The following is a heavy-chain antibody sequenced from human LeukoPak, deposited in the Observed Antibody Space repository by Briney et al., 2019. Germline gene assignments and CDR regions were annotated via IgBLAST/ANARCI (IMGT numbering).Heavy chain of an antibody. D-gene: IGHD3-22*01. Sequence: PGGSLRLSCAASGFTFSSYGMSWVRQAPGKGLEWVSAISGSGGSTYYADSVKGRFTISRDNSKNTLYLQMNSLRAEDTAVYYCAKTLGPYYDSSGGYFDYWGQGTLVTVSS. V-gene: IGHV3-23*01. CDR3: AKTLGPYYDSSGGYFDY. J-gene: IGHJ4*02. CDR2: ISGSGGST. CDR1: GFTFSSYG.